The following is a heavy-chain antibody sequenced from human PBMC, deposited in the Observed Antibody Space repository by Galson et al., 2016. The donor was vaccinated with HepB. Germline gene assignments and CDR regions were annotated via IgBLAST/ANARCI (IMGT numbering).Heavy chain of an antibody. CDR2: IYPGDSDT. CDR3: ARQSSGNVVLPAAIRGMDV. J-gene: IGHJ6*02. CDR1: GYSFTSYW. D-gene: IGHD2-2*01. Sequence: QSGAEVKKPGESLKISCKGFGYSFTSYWIGWVRQMPGKGLEWMGIIYPGDSDTRYSPSFQGQVTISADKSISTAYLQWSSLKASDTAMYYCARQSSGNVVLPAAIRGMDVWGQGTTVTVSS. V-gene: IGHV5-51*01.